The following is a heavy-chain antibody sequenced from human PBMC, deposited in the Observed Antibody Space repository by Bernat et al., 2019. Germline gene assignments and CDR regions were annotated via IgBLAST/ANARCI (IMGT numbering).Heavy chain of an antibody. CDR2: INHSGST. J-gene: IGHJ4*02. CDR1: GGSFSGYY. D-gene: IGHD3-10*01. V-gene: IGHV4-34*01. CDR3: ARVSISLTYYYGSGSPTQLGYFDY. Sequence: QVQLQQWGAGLLKPSETLSLTCAVYGGSFSGYYWSWIRQPPGKGLEWIGEINHSGSTNYNPSLKSRVTISVDTSKNQFSLKLSSVTAADTAVYYCARVSISLTYYYGSGSPTQLGYFDYWGQGTLVTVSS.